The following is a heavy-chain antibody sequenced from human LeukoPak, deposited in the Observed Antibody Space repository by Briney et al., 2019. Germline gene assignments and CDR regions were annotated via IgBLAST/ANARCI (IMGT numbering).Heavy chain of an antibody. CDR2: ISGSGGST. CDR3: AKDSDPRYYYDSSGYPSWFDP. Sequence: GGSLRLSCAASGFTFSSYAMSWVRQAPGKGLEWVSAISGSGGSTYHADSVKGRFTISRDNSKNTLYLQMNSLRAEDTAVYYCAKDSDPRYYYDSSGYPSWFDPWGQGTLVTVSS. V-gene: IGHV3-23*01. D-gene: IGHD3-22*01. CDR1: GFTFSSYA. J-gene: IGHJ5*02.